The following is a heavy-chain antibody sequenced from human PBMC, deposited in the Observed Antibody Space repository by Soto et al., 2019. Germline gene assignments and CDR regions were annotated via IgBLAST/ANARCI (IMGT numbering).Heavy chain of an antibody. V-gene: IGHV5-10-1*01. CDR1: GYRFTTYW. J-gene: IGHJ6*02. CDR3: AGNRKWGDYYSFYGMDL. Sequence: HGESLKISCKGSGYRFTTYWINWVRQMPGKGLEWMGRIGPSDSSSNYSPSFQGHVTISVDKSISTAYLQWSSLQASDTAMYYCAGNRKWGDYYSFYGMDLWGQGTTVTVSS. D-gene: IGHD1-26*01. CDR2: IGPSDSSS.